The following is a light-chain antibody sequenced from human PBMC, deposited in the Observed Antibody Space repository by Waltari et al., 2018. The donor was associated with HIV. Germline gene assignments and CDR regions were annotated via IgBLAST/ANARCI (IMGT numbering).Light chain of an antibody. V-gene: IGLV3-27*01. J-gene: IGLJ2*01. CDR3: YSATDNNLGV. CDR2: KDS. CDR1: VVAKKY. Sequence: SYEPTQPSSVSVSPGQTARITCSGDVVAKKYTRWFQQKPGQAPVMVIYKDSERPSGVPERFSGSSSGNTVTLTISGAQVEDEADYYCYSATDNNLGVFGGGTKLTVL.